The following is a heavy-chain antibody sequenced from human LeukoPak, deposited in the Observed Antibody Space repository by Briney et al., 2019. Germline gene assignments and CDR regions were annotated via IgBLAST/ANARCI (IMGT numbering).Heavy chain of an antibody. CDR2: INPSGGST. CDR3: ARDQNSSSWEGVLDY. Sequence: ASVKVSCKASGYTFTSYYMHWVRQAPGQGLEWMGIINPSGGSTSYAQKFQGKVTMTRDTSTSTVYMELSSLRSEDTAVYYCARDQNSSSWEGVLDYWGQGTLVTVSS. J-gene: IGHJ4*02. V-gene: IGHV1-46*03. D-gene: IGHD6-13*01. CDR1: GYTFTSYY.